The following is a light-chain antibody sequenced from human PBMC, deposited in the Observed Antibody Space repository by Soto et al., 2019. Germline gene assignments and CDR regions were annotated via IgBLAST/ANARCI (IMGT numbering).Light chain of an antibody. CDR2: DAS. CDR1: QSVSSY. J-gene: IGKJ4*01. Sequence: EIVLTQSPATLSLSPGERATLSCRASQSVSSYLAWYQQKPGQAPRLLIYDASNRAPGILARFSGSGSGTDFTLSISSLEPEDFAFYYCQHRSNWPLTFGGGTKVDIK. CDR3: QHRSNWPLT. V-gene: IGKV3-11*01.